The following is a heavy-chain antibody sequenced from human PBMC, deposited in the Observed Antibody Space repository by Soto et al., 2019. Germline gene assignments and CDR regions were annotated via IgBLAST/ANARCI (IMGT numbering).Heavy chain of an antibody. D-gene: IGHD1-7*01. CDR1: GLTVSYNY. CDR3: ASHEARNYRLPY. Sequence: GGSLRLSCAASGLTVSYNYMSWVRQAPGKGLEWVSVIYSGGSTDYADSVKGRFTVSRDNSKNTLYFQMNSLRAEDTAVYYCASHEARNYRLPYWGQGTLVTVSS. V-gene: IGHV3-66*04. J-gene: IGHJ4*02. CDR2: IYSGGST.